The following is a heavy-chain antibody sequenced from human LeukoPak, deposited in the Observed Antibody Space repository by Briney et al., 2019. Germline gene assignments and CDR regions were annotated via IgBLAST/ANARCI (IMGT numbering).Heavy chain of an antibody. D-gene: IGHD1-26*01. CDR2: IDFSDDGAS. V-gene: IGHV3-23*01. CDR3: ARVDSGNYDY. J-gene: IGHJ4*02. CDR1: GFRFSGYV. Sequence: GGSLRLSCAASGFRFSGYVMSWVRQAPGKGLEYVSSIDFSDDGASYYADSVKGRFTISRDNSKNTLFLQMNSLRVEDTAFYYCARVDSGNYDYWGQGTLLTVSS.